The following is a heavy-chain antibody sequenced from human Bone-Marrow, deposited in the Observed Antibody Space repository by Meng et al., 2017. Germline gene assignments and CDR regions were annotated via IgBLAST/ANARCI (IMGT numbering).Heavy chain of an antibody. Sequence: QVQLQQWGAGLLKPSETLSLICAVYGGSFSGYYWSWIRQPPGKGLEWIGEINHSGSTNYNPSLKSRVTISVDTSKNQFSLKLSSVTAADTAVYYCARDDGPLDYWGQGTLVTVSS. CDR1: GGSFSGYY. CDR2: INHSGST. CDR3: ARDDGPLDY. V-gene: IGHV4-34*01. D-gene: IGHD5-24*01. J-gene: IGHJ4*02.